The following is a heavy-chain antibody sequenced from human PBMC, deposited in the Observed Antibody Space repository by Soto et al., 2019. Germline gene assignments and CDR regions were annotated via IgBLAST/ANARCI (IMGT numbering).Heavy chain of an antibody. Sequence: GESLKISCKGSGYSFTSYWIGWVRQMPGKGLEWMGIIYPGDSDTRYSPSFQGQVTISADKSISTAHLQWSSLKASDTAMYYCAGTRIAVAGTNYYYGMDVWGQGTTVTVSS. J-gene: IGHJ6*02. D-gene: IGHD6-19*01. CDR3: AGTRIAVAGTNYYYGMDV. CDR2: IYPGDSDT. V-gene: IGHV5-51*01. CDR1: GYSFTSYW.